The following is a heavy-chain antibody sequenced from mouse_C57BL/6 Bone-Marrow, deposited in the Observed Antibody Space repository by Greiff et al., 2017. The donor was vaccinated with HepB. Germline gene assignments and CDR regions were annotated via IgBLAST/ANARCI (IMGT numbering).Heavy chain of an antibody. CDR2: IDPSDSYT. J-gene: IGHJ1*03. D-gene: IGHD1-1*01. CDR3: ARPLFTTVVAGDWYFDV. V-gene: IGHV1-50*01. CDR1: GYTFTSYW. Sequence: QVQLQQPGAELVKPGASVKLSRKASGYTFTSYWMQWVKQRPGQGLEWIGEIDPSDSYTNYNQKFKGKATLTVDTSSSTAYMQLSSLTSEDSAVYYCARPLFTTVVAGDWYFDVWGTGTTVTVSS.